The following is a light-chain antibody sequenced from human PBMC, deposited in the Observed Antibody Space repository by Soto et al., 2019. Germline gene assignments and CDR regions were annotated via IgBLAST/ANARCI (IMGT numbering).Light chain of an antibody. CDR1: QSVSSY. J-gene: IGKJ4*01. V-gene: IGKV3-11*01. CDR3: QQRSDWPLT. Sequence: EIVLTQSPTTLSLSPGERATLCCRASQSVSSYFAWYQQKPGQAPRLLIYDASTRAAGIPARFSGSGSGTDFTLTISSLEPEDFAVYYCQQRSDWPLTFGGGTKVEIK. CDR2: DAS.